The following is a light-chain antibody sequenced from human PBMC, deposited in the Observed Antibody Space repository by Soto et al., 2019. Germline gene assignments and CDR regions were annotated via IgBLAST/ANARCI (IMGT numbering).Light chain of an antibody. CDR1: SSDIGYYNY. CDR2: DVS. Sequence: QSVLTQPASVSGYPGQSITISCTGTSSDIGYYNYVSWYQQHPGKAPKVMIYDVSNRPSGVSSRFSGSKSGNTASLTISGLQAEDEADYYCSSYTVSVAPYVFGTGTKVTVL. J-gene: IGLJ1*01. CDR3: SSYTVSVAPYV. V-gene: IGLV2-14*03.